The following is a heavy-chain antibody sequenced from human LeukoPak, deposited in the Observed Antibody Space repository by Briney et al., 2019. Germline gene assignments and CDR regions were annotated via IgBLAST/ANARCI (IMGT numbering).Heavy chain of an antibody. CDR2: IFPGDSDT. CDR3: ATPGVDTALVDINH. V-gene: IGHV5-51*01. Sequence: GESLKISCKGSGYSFTNYWIGWVRQVPGKGLEWMGIIFPGDSDTRYSPAFQGQVTISADKSITTAYLQWSTLKASDSAMYYCATPGVDTALVDINHWGQGTLVTVSS. D-gene: IGHD5-18*01. J-gene: IGHJ5*02. CDR1: GYSFTNYW.